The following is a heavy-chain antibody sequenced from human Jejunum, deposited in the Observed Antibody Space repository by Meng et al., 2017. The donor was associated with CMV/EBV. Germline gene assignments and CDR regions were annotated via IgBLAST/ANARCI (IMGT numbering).Heavy chain of an antibody. CDR3: VRGVSPTEWPLEK. CDR1: GGSISSYD. CDR2: VHYSEST. Sequence: TVYGGSISSYDWSWVRQSPGKGLEWLGYVHYSESTKYNPSLESRVTMSLDRSRNQFSLRLSSVTAADTAVYFCVRGVSPTEWPLEKWGQGTLVTVSS. J-gene: IGHJ4*02. V-gene: IGHV4-59*01. D-gene: IGHD3-3*01.